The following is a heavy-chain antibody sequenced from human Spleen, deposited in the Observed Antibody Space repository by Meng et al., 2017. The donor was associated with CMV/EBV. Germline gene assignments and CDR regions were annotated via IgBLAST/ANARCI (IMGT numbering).Heavy chain of an antibody. CDR1: GASIRSRQW. J-gene: IGHJ4*02. CDR2: VYHSGIT. Sequence: SGASIRSRQWWSWVRQPPGKGLAWIGEVYHSGITNYTPSLKSRVTMSVDKSKTQFSLKLRSVTAADTAVYYCAGSRDSGTWYVPATDYWGQGTLVTVSS. CDR3: AGSRDSGTWYVPATDY. D-gene: IGHD6-13*01. V-gene: IGHV4-4*02.